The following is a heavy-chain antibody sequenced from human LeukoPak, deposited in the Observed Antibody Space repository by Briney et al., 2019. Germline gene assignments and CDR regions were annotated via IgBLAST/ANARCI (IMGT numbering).Heavy chain of an antibody. CDR3: ASGSGVGTMIPDDTFDI. Sequence: ASVKVSCKVSGNTLTELSTHWVRQTPGKGLEWLGGFDPEAVKTAYAQKLQGRLTMTEDTSADTAYLELSRLTSDDTAVYYCASGSGVGTMIPDDTFDIWGQGTVVTVSS. V-gene: IGHV1-24*01. CDR2: FDPEAVKT. CDR1: GNTLTELS. D-gene: IGHD3-10*01. J-gene: IGHJ3*02.